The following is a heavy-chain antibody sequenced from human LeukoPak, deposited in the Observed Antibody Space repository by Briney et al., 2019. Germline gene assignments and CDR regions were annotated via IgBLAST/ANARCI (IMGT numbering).Heavy chain of an antibody. D-gene: IGHD3-9*01. V-gene: IGHV1-69*01. CDR1: GGAFSSYA. CDR3: ATPYDIHDAFDI. Sequence: SVKVSCKASGGAFSSYAISWVRQAPGQGLEWMGGIIPIFGTANYAQKFQGRVTITADESTSTAYMELSSLRSEDTAVYYCATPYDIHDAFDIWGQGTMVTVSS. CDR2: IIPIFGTA. J-gene: IGHJ3*02.